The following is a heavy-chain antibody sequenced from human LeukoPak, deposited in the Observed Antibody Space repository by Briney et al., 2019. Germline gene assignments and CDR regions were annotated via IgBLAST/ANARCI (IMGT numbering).Heavy chain of an antibody. J-gene: IGHJ4*02. Sequence: SETLSLTCTVSGGSISSYYWSWIRQPPGKGLEWIGYIYYSGSTNYNPSLKSRVTISVDTSKNQFSLKLSSVTAADTAVYYCARDSYYGAAGIDYWXQGTXVTVS. CDR1: GGSISSYY. CDR2: IYYSGST. D-gene: IGHD3-10*01. V-gene: IGHV4-59*01. CDR3: ARDSYYGAAGIDY.